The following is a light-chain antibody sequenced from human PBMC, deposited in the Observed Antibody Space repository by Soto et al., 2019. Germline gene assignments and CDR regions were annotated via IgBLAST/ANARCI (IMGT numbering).Light chain of an antibody. V-gene: IGLV2-23*02. CDR1: NSDIGNYNI. CDR2: EVT. CDR3: CSYAGSDVFF. Sequence: QSALTQPASVSGSPGQSINISCTGTNSDIGNYNIVSWYQQHPDKAPKLIIYEVTKRPSGVSNRFSGSKSGNTASLTISGLQAEDEGDYHCCSYAGSDVFFCGTGTKLTVL. J-gene: IGLJ1*01.